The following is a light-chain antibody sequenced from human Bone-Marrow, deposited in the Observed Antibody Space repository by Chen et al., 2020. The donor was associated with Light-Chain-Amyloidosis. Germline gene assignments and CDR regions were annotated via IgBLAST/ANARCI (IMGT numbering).Light chain of an antibody. Sequence: LTQSPGTLSLSPGQTDTLFCRSGQRVTTSTLAWYQLRPGQATRLLIFSASRRATVIPDRFRGSGSGTDFTLSIDRLEPEDSALYFCYHYGSSPCTFGHGTRVEI. CDR1: QRVTTST. V-gene: IGKV3-20*01. CDR3: YHYGSSPCT. J-gene: IGKJ3*01. CDR2: SAS.